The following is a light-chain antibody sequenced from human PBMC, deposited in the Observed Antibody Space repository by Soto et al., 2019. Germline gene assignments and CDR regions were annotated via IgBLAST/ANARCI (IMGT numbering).Light chain of an antibody. CDR3: QPYGSSPLT. J-gene: IGKJ4*01. Sequence: EIVLTQSPGTLSLSPGARVTLSCRASQSVSSSYLAWYQQKAGQAPRLLIYGASSRATGTPDRFSGSGSGTDFTLTISSLEPEDFAVYYCQPYGSSPLTFGGGTKVEIK. CDR2: GAS. V-gene: IGKV3-20*01. CDR1: QSVSSSY.